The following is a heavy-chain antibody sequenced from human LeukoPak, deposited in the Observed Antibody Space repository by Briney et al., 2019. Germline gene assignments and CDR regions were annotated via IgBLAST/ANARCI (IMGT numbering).Heavy chain of an antibody. J-gene: IGHJ3*01. CDR3: ARGRLGSGSQYDAFDL. V-gene: IGHV1-2*02. Sequence: ASVKVSCKASAYTFTGYYMHWVRQAPGQGLEWMGWINPNSGDTNYAQKFQGRVTMTRDTSISTAYMELSRLRSDDTAVFYYARGRLGSGSQYDAFDLWGQGTMVTVSS. D-gene: IGHD3-10*01. CDR1: AYTFTGYY. CDR2: INPNSGDT.